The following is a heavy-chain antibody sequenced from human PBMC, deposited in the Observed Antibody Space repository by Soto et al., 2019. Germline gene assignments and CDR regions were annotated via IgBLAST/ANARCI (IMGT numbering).Heavy chain of an antibody. V-gene: IGHV4-30-4*01. J-gene: IGHJ4*02. CDR2: ISYSGST. D-gene: IGHD5-18*01. Sequence: SETLSLTCTVSGGSISSGNYYWSWIRQPPRKGLEWIGFISYSGSTYYSLSLKSRVTISVDTSKNQFSLNLSFVTAADTAVYYCATMGTPATGLYYFDYWGQGTLVTVS. CDR1: GGSISSGNYY. CDR3: ATMGTPATGLYYFDY.